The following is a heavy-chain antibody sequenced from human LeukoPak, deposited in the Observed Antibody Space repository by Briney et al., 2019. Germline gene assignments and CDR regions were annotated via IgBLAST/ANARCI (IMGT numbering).Heavy chain of an antibody. CDR2: IYYSGST. J-gene: IGHJ4*02. CDR3: ARREYSSGWYYFDY. CDR1: GGSISSYY. D-gene: IGHD6-19*01. V-gene: IGHV4-59*08. Sequence: SETLSLTCTVSGGSISSYYWSWIRQPPGKGLELIGYIYYSGSTNYNPSLKSRVTISVDTSKNQFSLKLSSVTAADTAVYYCARREYSSGWYYFDYWGQGTLVTVSS.